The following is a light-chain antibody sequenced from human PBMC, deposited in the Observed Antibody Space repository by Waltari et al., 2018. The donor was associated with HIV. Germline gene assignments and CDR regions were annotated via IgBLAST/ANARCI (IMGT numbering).Light chain of an antibody. V-gene: IGLV2-14*03. Sequence: QSALTPPASVSGSPGQSITISCTGTNSYIGGYNYVSWYQHHPGKDPKHMIYDVTKGEAVVSNRFAGSKSGKTAALGVSGLQAEDEGDYYCSSYKSSSTLIFGGGTKRTVL. CDR3: SSYKSSSTLI. CDR2: DVT. J-gene: IGLJ2*01. CDR1: NSYIGGYNY.